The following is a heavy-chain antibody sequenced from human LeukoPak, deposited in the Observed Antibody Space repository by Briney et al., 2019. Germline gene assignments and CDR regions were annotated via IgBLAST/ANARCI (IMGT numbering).Heavy chain of an antibody. V-gene: IGHV1-18*01. J-gene: IGHJ4*02. Sequence: ASVKVSCRASGYTFTSYGVSWVRQAPGQGLEWMGWISAYNGNTEYAQTLRGRVTMTTDTSTSTVYMELRSLRSDDTAVYYCTSTGYSGHDPLHYWGRGTLVTVSS. CDR1: GYTFTSYG. CDR3: TSTGYSGHDPLHY. CDR2: ISAYNGNT. D-gene: IGHD5-12*01.